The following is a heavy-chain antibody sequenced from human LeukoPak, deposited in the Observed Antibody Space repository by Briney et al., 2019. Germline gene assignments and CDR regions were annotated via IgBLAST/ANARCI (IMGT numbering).Heavy chain of an antibody. V-gene: IGHV3-23*01. CDR3: ARRGHGYGSPFDY. CDR2: ISGNGVGT. Sequence: GGSLRLSCAASGFTFSSYAMNWVRQAPGRGLEWVSAISGNGVGTYYADSVKGRFTVSRDNSKNTLDLQMSSLRAEDTAVYYCARRGHGYGSPFDYWGRGTLVTVSS. J-gene: IGHJ4*02. CDR1: GFTFSSYA. D-gene: IGHD5-18*01.